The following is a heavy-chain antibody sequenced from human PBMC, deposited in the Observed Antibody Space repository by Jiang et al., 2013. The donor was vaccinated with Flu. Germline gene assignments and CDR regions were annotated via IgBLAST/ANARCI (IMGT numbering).Heavy chain of an antibody. CDR3: ARPGGTAAQEYYYMAV. Sequence: SVSTGTYYWGWVRQPPGKGLEWVGNVYYNGDTFSNPSLKSRVSMSIDASKNQFSLKLTSVTAADTAVYYCARPGGTAAQEYYYMAVWGRGTTVTVSS. J-gene: IGHJ6*03. V-gene: IGHV4-39*01. CDR1: SVSTGTYY. CDR2: VYYNGDT. D-gene: IGHD2-15*01.